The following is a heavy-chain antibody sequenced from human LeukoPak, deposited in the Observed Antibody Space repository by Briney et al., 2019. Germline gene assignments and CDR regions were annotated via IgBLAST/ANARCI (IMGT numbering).Heavy chain of an antibody. V-gene: IGHV4-59*08. D-gene: IGHD1-26*01. Sequence: SETLSLTCTVSGGSISSYYWSWIRQPPGKGLEWIGYIYYSGSTNYNPSLKSRVTISVHTSKNQFSLKLSSVTAADTAVYYCARHRWELLYYYYGMDVWGQGTTVTVSS. CDR2: IYYSGST. CDR3: ARHRWELLYYYYGMDV. J-gene: IGHJ6*02. CDR1: GGSISSYY.